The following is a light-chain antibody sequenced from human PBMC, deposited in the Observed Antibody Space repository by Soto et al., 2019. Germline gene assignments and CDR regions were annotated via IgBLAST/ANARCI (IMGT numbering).Light chain of an antibody. CDR2: EVI. V-gene: IGLV2-23*02. CDR3: CSYAGSSIFV. CDR1: SSDVGTYNL. Sequence: QSALTQPASVSGSPGQSITISCTGSSSDVGTYNLVSWYQHHPGKAPKLMISEVIKRPSGVSNRFSGYKSGNTASLTISGLQAEDEADYYCCSYAGSSIFVFGGGTKLTVL. J-gene: IGLJ2*01.